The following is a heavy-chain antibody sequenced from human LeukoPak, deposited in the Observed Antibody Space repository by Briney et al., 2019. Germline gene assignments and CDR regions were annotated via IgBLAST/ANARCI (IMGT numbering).Heavy chain of an antibody. CDR1: GYTFTGYY. V-gene: IGHV1-2*02. Sequence: ASVKVSCKXSGYTFTGYYMHWVRQAPGQGLEWMGWINPNSGGTNYAQKFQGRVTMTRDTSISTAYMELSRLRSDDTAVYYCARQKSYSSGWYHYWGQGTLVTVSS. CDR3: ARQKSYSSGWYHY. J-gene: IGHJ4*02. D-gene: IGHD6-19*01. CDR2: INPNSGGT.